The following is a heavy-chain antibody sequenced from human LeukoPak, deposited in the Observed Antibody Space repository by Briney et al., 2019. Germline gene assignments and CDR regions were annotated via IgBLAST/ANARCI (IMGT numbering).Heavy chain of an antibody. D-gene: IGHD2-15*01. CDR1: GYTFTSYG. Sequence: ASVKVSCKASGYTFTSYGISWVRQAPGQGLEWMGWISAYNGNTNYAQKLQGRVTMTTDTSTSTAYMELRSLRSDDTAVYYCARGLYCSGGSCYTEFDYWGQGTRVTVSS. CDR3: ARGLYCSGGSCYTEFDY. V-gene: IGHV1-18*01. CDR2: ISAYNGNT. J-gene: IGHJ4*02.